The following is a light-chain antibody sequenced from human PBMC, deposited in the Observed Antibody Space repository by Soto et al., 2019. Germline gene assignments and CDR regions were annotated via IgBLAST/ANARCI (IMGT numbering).Light chain of an antibody. V-gene: IGLV7-46*01. CDR2: DTS. Sequence: QAVVTQEPSLTVSPGGTVTLTCGSSTGAVTSGHYPYWFQQKPGQAPRTLIYDTSNKHSWTPARFSGSLLGGKAALTLSGAQPEDEAEYYCLLSYSGARPRWVFGGGTKLTVL. CDR1: TGAVTSGHY. CDR3: LLSYSGARPRWV. J-gene: IGLJ3*02.